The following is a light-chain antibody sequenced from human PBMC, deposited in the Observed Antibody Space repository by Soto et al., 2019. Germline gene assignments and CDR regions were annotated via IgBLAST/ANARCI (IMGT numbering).Light chain of an antibody. CDR3: SSYTSSSTLV. CDR1: SSDVGGYNF. V-gene: IGLV2-14*03. Sequence: QSALTQPASVSGSPGQSITISCTGTSSDVGGYNFVSWYQHHPGKAPKLMIYDVSNRPSGVSNRFSGSKSGYTASLTISGLQAEAEADYYCSSYTSSSTLVFGGGTKLTVL. CDR2: DVS. J-gene: IGLJ3*02.